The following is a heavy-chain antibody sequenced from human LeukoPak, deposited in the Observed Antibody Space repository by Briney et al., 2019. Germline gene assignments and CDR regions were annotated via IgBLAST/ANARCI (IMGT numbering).Heavy chain of an antibody. CDR1: GGTFSSYA. J-gene: IGHJ4*02. Sequence: ASVKVSCKASGGTFSSYAISWLRQAPGQGLEWMGGIIPIFGTANYAQKFLGRVTITTDESTSTAYMELSSLRSEDTAVYYCARTGRGYRFEYYFDYWGQGTLVTVSS. CDR2: IIPIFGTA. CDR3: ARTGRGYRFEYYFDY. D-gene: IGHD5-18*01. V-gene: IGHV1-69*05.